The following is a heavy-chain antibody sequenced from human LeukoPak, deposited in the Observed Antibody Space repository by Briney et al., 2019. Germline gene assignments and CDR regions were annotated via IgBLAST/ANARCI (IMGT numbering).Heavy chain of an antibody. V-gene: IGHV3-7*01. CDR3: VRSWGEDY. CDR2: IKHDGSEK. Sequence: GGSLRLSCAASGFIFTNYFMSWVRQAPGKGLEWVASIKHDGSEKYYADSVKGRFTISRDNAKNTLFLQMNSLRAEDTAMYYCVRSWGEDYWGQGTLVTVSS. CDR1: GFIFTNYF. D-gene: IGHD3-16*01. J-gene: IGHJ4*02.